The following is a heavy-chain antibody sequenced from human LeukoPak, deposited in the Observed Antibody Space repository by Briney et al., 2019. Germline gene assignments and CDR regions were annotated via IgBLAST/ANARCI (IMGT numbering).Heavy chain of an antibody. J-gene: IGHJ6*02. V-gene: IGHV4-31*03. Sequence: SETLSLTCTVTGGSISSGGYYWSWIRQHPGKGLEWIGYIYYSGSTYYNPSLKSRVTISVDTSKNQFSLKLSSVTAADTAVYYCARDLYGDYGMDVWGQGTTVTVSS. D-gene: IGHD4-17*01. CDR1: GGSISSGGYY. CDR3: ARDLYGDYGMDV. CDR2: IYYSGST.